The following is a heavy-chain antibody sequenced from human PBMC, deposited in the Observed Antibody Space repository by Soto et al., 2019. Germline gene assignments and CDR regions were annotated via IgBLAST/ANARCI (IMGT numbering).Heavy chain of an antibody. CDR3: AREGHARLTGYFSGIEERSNDASDI. J-gene: IGHJ3*02. CDR1: GYTFTSYG. Sequence: QVQLVQYGAEVKKPGASVKVSCKASGYTFTSYGISWVRQAPGQGLEWMGWIRAYNGNTNYAQKLQGRVTMTTDTSTRTPYMELSRLRSVDAAVHYCAREGHARLTGYFSGIEERSNDASDIWGQGTMVTVSS. D-gene: IGHD3-9*01. CDR2: IRAYNGNT. V-gene: IGHV1-18*01.